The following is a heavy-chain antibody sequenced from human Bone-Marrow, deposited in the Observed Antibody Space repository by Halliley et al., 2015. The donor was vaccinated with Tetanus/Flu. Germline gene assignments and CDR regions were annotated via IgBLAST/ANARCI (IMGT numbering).Heavy chain of an antibody. CDR3: ARDPRSGIYSYFDS. CDR1: GFTFSSHY. J-gene: IGHJ4*02. Sequence: SLRLSCAASGFTFSSHYMNWVRQVPGKGLEWVSSISGRSSYIFYTESVKGRFTVSRDNAGNSLFLQMNSLRAEDTAVYYCARDPRSGIYSYFDSWGQGTLVTVSS. V-gene: IGHV3-21*01. D-gene: IGHD1-26*01. CDR2: ISGRSSYI.